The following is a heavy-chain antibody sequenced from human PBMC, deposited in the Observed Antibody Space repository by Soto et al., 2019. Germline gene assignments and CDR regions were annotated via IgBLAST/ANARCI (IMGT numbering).Heavy chain of an antibody. CDR1: GGSISSINW. CDR2: IYHSGNT. Sequence: QLQLQESGPGLVKPSGTLSLTGAVYGGSISSINWWSWVRQPPGKGLEWIGDIYHSGNTNYTPSLKSRVTMAGDKSRNQFSLKLSSVTAADTAVYYCARRWGEGRVDYWGQGTLVTVSS. CDR3: ARRWGEGRVDY. J-gene: IGHJ4*02. D-gene: IGHD3-10*01. V-gene: IGHV4-4*02.